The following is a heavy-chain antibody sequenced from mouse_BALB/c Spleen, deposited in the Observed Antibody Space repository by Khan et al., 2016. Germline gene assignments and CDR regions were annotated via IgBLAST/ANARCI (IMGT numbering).Heavy chain of an antibody. D-gene: IGHD2-10*02. CDR3: ERGYGNYVNWYFDV. Sequence: VQLKESGPELEKPGASVKISCKASGYSFTGYNMNWVKQSNGKSLEWIGNIDPYYGGTSYNQKFKGKATLTVDKSSSTAYLQLKSLTSEDSAVSYCERGYGNYVNWYFDVWGAGTTVTVAS. CDR1: GYSFTGYN. J-gene: IGHJ1*01. CDR2: IDPYYGGT. V-gene: IGHV1-39*01.